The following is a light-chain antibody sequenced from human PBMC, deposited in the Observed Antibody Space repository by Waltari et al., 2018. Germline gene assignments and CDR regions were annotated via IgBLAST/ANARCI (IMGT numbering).Light chain of an antibody. J-gene: IGKJ2*01. CDR3: MQVLQNPT. CDR1: QSLLHNNGHIY. CDR2: LGS. Sequence: EIVMTQSPPSLPVPPGAPASISCRSSQSLLHNNGHIYLDWYLQKPGQCPQLLIYLGSTRAAGVPDRFSAGGSGTDFTLRISGVEADDVGLYYCMQVLQNPTFGQGTRLEIK. V-gene: IGKV2-28*01.